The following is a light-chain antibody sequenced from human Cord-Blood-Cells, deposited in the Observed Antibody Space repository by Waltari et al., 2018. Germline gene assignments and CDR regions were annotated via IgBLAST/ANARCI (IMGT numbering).Light chain of an antibody. CDR2: EGS. J-gene: IGLJ3*02. CDR3: CSYAGSSTWV. V-gene: IGLV2-23*01. CDR1: SSDGGSYNL. Sequence: QSALTQPASVSGSPGQSITISCTGTSSDGGSYNLVSWYQQHPGKDPKLMIYEGSKRPSGVSNRFSGSKSGNTASLTISGLQAEDEADYYCCSYAGSSTWVFGGGTKLTVL.